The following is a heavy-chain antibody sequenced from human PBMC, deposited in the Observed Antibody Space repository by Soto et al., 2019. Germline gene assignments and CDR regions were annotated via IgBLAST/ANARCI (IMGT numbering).Heavy chain of an antibody. D-gene: IGHD3-22*01. CDR3: ARSMFYSDGINYSPFEY. J-gene: IGHJ4*02. Sequence: PSETLSLTCIVSGGSVSSGNYYWSWIRQPPGKGLEWIGYFYYTGSINYNPSLKSRVTIFIDASKNQFSLRLSSVTAADTAVYYCARSMFYSDGINYSPFEYWGQGTLVTVSS. CDR1: GGSVSSGNYY. V-gene: IGHV4-61*01. CDR2: FYYTGSI.